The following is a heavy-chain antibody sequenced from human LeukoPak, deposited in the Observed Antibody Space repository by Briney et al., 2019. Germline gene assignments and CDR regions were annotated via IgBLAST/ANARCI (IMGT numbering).Heavy chain of an antibody. J-gene: IGHJ4*02. V-gene: IGHV3-53*01. CDR1: GFTVSSNH. D-gene: IGHD1-1*01. Sequence: GRSLRLSCAASGFTVSSNHMSCVRQAPGKGLGWVSVIYSGGSTDYADSVKGRFTISRDNLKNTLYLQMNSLRAEDTAVYYCARGPAGYNWGQGTLVAFSS. CDR3: ARGPAGYN. CDR2: IYSGGST.